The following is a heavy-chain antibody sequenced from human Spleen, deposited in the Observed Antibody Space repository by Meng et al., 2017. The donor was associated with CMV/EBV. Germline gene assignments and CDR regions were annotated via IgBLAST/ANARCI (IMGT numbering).Heavy chain of an antibody. J-gene: IGHJ3*01. V-gene: IGHV3-30*04. Sequence: GGSLRLSCAASGFTFSSYAMHWVRQAPGKGLEWVAVISYDGSNKYYADSVKGRFTISRDNSKNTLYLQMNSLRAEDTAVYYCARAEGLWRKGTFDFWGHGTLVTVSS. D-gene: IGHD3-3*01. CDR3: ARAEGLWRKGTFDF. CDR2: ISYDGSNK. CDR1: GFTFSSYA.